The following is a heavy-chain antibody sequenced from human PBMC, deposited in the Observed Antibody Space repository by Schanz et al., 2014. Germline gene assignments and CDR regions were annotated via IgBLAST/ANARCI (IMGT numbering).Heavy chain of an antibody. D-gene: IGHD1-1*01. Sequence: EVQLLESGGGLVQPGGSLRLSCAASGFTFSTSAMSWVRQVPGKGLEWVSAILGLASTTYYAESVKGRFTISRDNSKNTLYLQMDSLRAEDTAVYFCAKKVPAYNPFDSWGQGTLVTVSS. J-gene: IGHJ4*02. CDR1: GFTFSTSA. V-gene: IGHV3-23*01. CDR2: ILGLASTT. CDR3: AKKVPAYNPFDS.